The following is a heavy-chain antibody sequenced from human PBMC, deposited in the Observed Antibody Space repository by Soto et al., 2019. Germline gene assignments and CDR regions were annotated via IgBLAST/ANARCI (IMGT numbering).Heavy chain of an antibody. CDR3: AKDPEASYNWFDP. V-gene: IGHV1-2*02. J-gene: IGHJ5*02. CDR1: GYTFTDYY. CDR2: INPKTGGT. Sequence: QVQLVQSGTEVKKPGASVKVSCKASGYTFTDYYMHWVRQAPGQGLEWMGWINPKTGGTKYTQNFQGRVTTTRDTSISTAYMELSRLTSDDTAVYYCAKDPEASYNWFDPWGQGTLVTVSS.